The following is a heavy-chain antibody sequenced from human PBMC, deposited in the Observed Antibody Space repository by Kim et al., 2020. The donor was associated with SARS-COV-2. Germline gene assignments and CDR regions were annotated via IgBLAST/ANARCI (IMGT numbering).Heavy chain of an antibody. CDR2: ISYDGSNK. V-gene: IGHV3-30-3*01. D-gene: IGHD2-2*01. Sequence: GGSLRLSCAASGFTFSSYAMHWVRQAPGKGLEWVAVISYDGSNKYYADSVKGRFTISRDNSKNTLYLQMKSLRAEDPAVYYCARDSYCSSTSCYLDYYGMDVWGQGTTVTVSS. J-gene: IGHJ6*02. CDR3: ARDSYCSSTSCYLDYYGMDV. CDR1: GFTFSSYA.